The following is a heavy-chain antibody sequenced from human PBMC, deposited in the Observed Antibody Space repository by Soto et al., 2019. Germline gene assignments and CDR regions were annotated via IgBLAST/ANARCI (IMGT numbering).Heavy chain of an antibody. V-gene: IGHV3-7*01. Sequence: EVQLVESGGGLVLPGGSLRLSCEASGFTFSSLWMSWVRQAPGKGLEWVANIKPDGSDQYYVDSVKGRFTISRDYARNSLYLQMNSLRGDDTAVYYCTRAGGSYYFDFWGQGTLVTVSA. J-gene: IGHJ4*02. D-gene: IGHD3-10*01. CDR2: IKPDGSDQ. CDR3: TRAGGSYYFDF. CDR1: GFTFSSLW.